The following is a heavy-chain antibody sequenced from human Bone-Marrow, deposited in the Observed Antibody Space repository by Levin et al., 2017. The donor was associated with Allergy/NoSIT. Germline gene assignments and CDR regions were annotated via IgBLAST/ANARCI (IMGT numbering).Heavy chain of an antibody. CDR2: IYNNERT. CDR3: ARPGAAFSGSQTHYNDAFDI. CDR1: GGSLRGLY. Sequence: SQTLSLPCTVSGGSLRGLYWNWIRQTPGKGLEWIGHIYNNERTNYNPSLRSRVIISMDTSKNQFSLKLTSVTAADTAVYYCARPGAAFSGSQTHYNDAFDIWGQGAMVAVSS. J-gene: IGHJ3*02. D-gene: IGHD3-10*01. V-gene: IGHV4-59*08.